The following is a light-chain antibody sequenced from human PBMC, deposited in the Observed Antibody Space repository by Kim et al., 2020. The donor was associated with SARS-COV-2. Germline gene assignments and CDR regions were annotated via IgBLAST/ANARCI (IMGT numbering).Light chain of an antibody. V-gene: IGKV1-39*01. J-gene: IGKJ5*01. CDR1: QSISSY. CDR2: AAS. Sequence: GDRVTITCRASQSISSYLNWYQQKPGKAPKLLIHAASSLQSGVPSRFSGSGSGTDFTLTISSLQPEDFATYYCQQSYSTPPITFGQGTRL. CDR3: QQSYSTPPIT.